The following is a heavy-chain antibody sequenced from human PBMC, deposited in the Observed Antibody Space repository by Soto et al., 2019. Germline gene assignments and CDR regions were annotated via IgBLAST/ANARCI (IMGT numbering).Heavy chain of an antibody. D-gene: IGHD3-9*01. CDR1: GYTFTNCA. CDR2: INAGSGNT. CDR3: ARDRSWGGIDWLFFS. J-gene: IGHJ5*02. V-gene: IGHV1-3*01. Sequence: QVQLVQSGAEVKKPGASVKVSCKASGYTFTNCAIHWVRQAPGQRLEWMGWINAGSGNTRYSQKFQGRVTITRDTSASKAYMELSSLTSEDTAVYYCARDRSWGGIDWLFFSWGQGTLVTVSS.